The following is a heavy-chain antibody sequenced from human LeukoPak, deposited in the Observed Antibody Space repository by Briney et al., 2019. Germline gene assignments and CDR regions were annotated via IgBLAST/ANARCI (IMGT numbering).Heavy chain of an antibody. CDR3: AKGPGGLAEKQPVDY. CDR2: ISYDGSNE. D-gene: IGHD2-15*01. Sequence: PGGSLRLSCAASGFTFRSYGMHWVRQAPGKGLGWVAVISYDGSNEYYADSVKGRFTISRDNSKNTLHLQMNSLRVEDTAVYYCAKGPGGLAEKQPVDYWGQGTRVTVSS. J-gene: IGHJ4*02. V-gene: IGHV3-30*18. CDR1: GFTFRSYG.